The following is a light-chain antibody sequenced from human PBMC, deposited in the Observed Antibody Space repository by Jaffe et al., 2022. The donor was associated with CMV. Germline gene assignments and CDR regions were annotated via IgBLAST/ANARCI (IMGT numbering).Light chain of an antibody. Sequence: QSALTQPPSASGSPGQSVTIFCTGTSSDVGGYNFVSWYQQHPGKAPKLMIYEVSKRPSGVPDRFSGSKSGNTASLTVSGLQAEDEADYYCSSYAGSNNVFGTGTKVTVL. J-gene: IGLJ1*01. CDR1: SSDVGGYNF. CDR2: EVS. CDR3: SSYAGSNNV. V-gene: IGLV2-8*01.